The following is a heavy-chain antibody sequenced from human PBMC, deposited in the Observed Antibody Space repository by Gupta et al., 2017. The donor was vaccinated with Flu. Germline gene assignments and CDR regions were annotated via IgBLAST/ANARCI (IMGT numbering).Heavy chain of an antibody. V-gene: IGHV3-23*01. J-gene: IGHJ4*02. Sequence: EVQLLESGGDLVQPGGSLRLSCAASGFKFRSYAMTWVRQAPGKGLEWVSAISVGGSTTYYADSVKGRFTISRDNSKNTLYLQMNSLRAEDTALYYCATQTSITGTVDYWGQGTLVTVSS. D-gene: IGHD1-7*01. CDR2: ISVGGSTT. CDR1: GFKFRSYA. CDR3: ATQTSITGTVDY.